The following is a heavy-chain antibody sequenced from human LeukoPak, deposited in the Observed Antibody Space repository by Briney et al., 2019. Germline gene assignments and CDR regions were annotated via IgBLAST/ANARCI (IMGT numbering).Heavy chain of an antibody. D-gene: IGHD3/OR15-3a*01. CDR1: GFTFSDYW. V-gene: IGHV3-7*03. CDR2: IKQDGSVK. J-gene: IGHJ4*02. Sequence: GGSLRLSCAASGFTFSDYWMSWVRQAPGKGLEWVTNIKQDGSVKYYVDSVRGRFTISRDNAQNSLYLQMSSLRADDTAVYYCARKGLGDYWGQGTLVTVSS. CDR3: ARKGLGDY.